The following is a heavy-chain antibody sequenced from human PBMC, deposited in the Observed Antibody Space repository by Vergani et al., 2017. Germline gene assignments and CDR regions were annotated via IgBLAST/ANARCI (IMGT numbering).Heavy chain of an antibody. CDR3: ARIPRXGAPKYYYYGMDV. V-gene: IGHV2-26*01. CDR2: IFSNDEN. Sequence: QVTLKESGPVLGKPTETLTLTCAVSGFSLSNDRMGVTWIRQSPGKALEWLAHIFSNDENSYSPSLKSRLTISKDTSKSQVVLTMTNMDPVDTATFYCARIPRXGAPKYYYYGMDVWGQGTAVTVSS. J-gene: IGHJ6*02. D-gene: IGHD1-26*01. CDR1: GFSLSNDRMG.